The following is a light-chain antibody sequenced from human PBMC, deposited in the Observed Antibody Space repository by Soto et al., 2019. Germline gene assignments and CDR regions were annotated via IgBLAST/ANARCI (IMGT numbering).Light chain of an antibody. CDR1: QSFRGL. J-gene: IGKJ1*01. V-gene: IGKV3-20*01. CDR2: DAY. CDR3: QQYGSSPPWT. Sequence: EVVLTQSPVTLSLSPGEIATVSCRAIQSFRGLLAWYQQKPGQAPRLLIYDAYNRATGIPPRFSGSGSGTDFTLTISRLEPEDFAVYYCQQYGSSPPWTFGQGTKVDIK.